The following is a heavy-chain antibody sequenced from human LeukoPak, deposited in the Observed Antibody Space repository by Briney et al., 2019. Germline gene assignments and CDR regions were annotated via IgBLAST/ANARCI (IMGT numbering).Heavy chain of an antibody. J-gene: IGHJ4*02. CDR3: AKGTSSWHEFDS. D-gene: IGHD6-13*01. V-gene: IGHV3-43D*03. Sequence: GGSLRLSCAASGFTFDDYAMHWVRQAPGKGLEWGSLITWDGDSTYYADSVKVRFTISRDNSKNYLYLQMNSLRAEDTALYYCAKGTSSWHEFDSWGQGTLVTVSS. CDR1: GFTFDDYA. CDR2: ITWDGDST.